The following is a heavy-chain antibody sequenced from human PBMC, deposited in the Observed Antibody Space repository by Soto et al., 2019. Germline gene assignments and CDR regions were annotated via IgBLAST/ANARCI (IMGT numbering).Heavy chain of an antibody. CDR2: ISGSGGST. Sequence: PGGSLRLSCAASGFTFSSYAMSWVRQAPGKGLEWVSAISGSGGSTYYADSVKGRFTISRDNSKNTLYLQMNSLRAEDTAVYYCAKSGSYDSYYYYGMDVWGQGTTVTVS. V-gene: IGHV3-23*01. CDR3: AKSGSYDSYYYYGMDV. J-gene: IGHJ6*02. D-gene: IGHD1-26*01. CDR1: GFTFSSYA.